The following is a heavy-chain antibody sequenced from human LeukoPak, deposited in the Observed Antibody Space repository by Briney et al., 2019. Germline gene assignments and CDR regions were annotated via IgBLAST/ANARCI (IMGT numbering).Heavy chain of an antibody. D-gene: IGHD6-6*01. CDR2: IYYSGST. Sequence: PSEALSLTCTVSGGSISSYYWSWIRQPPGKGLEWIGYIYYSGSTNYNPSLKSRVTISVDTSKNQFSLKLSSVTAADTAVYYCARTYSSSFPYYYYYYMDAWGKGTTVTVSS. CDR1: GGSISSYY. V-gene: IGHV4-59*01. CDR3: ARTYSSSFPYYYYYYMDA. J-gene: IGHJ6*03.